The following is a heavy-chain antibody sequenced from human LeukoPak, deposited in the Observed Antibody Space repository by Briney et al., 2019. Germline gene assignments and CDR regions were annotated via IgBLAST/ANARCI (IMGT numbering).Heavy chain of an antibody. V-gene: IGHV3-21*01. J-gene: IGHJ4*02. CDR1: GFTFSSYS. CDR3: ARDSVLWAGDY. D-gene: IGHD1-26*01. CDR2: ISSSSSYI. Sequence: GGSLKLSCAASGFTFSSYSMNWVRQAPGKGLEWVSSISSSSSYIYYADSVKGRFTISRDNAKNSLYLQMNSLRAEDTAVYYCARDSVLWAGDYWGQGTLVTVSS.